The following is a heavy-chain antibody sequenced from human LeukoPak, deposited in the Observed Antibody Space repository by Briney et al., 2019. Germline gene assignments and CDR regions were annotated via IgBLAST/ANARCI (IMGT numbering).Heavy chain of an antibody. J-gene: IGHJ4*02. CDR1: GFTFTSYA. CDR3: AREIQWLVLSNDY. V-gene: IGHV3-30-3*01. D-gene: IGHD6-19*01. Sequence: GGSLRLSCAASGFTFTSYAMHWVRQAPGKGLEGVAVISYDGSNKYYADSVKGRFTISRDNSKNTLYLQMNSLRVEDTAVYYCAREIQWLVLSNDYWGQGTQVTVSS. CDR2: ISYDGSNK.